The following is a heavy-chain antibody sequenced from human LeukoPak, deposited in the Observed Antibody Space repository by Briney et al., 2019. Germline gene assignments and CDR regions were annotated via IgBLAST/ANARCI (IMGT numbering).Heavy chain of an antibody. CDR2: ISSSSSTI. D-gene: IGHD2-2*01. Sequence: GGSLRLSCAASGFTFSSYSMNWVRQAPGKGLERVSYISSSSSTIYYAGSVKGRFTISRDNAKNSLYLQMNSLRAEDTAVYYCARDGISLVVVPAATLGWFDPWGQGTLVTVSS. V-gene: IGHV3-48*04. CDR1: GFTFSSYS. CDR3: ARDGISLVVVPAATLGWFDP. J-gene: IGHJ5*02.